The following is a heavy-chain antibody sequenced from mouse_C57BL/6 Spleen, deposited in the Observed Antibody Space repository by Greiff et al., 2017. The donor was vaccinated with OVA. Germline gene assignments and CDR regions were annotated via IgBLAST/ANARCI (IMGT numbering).Heavy chain of an antibody. Sequence: VQLQQSGAELVRPGASVKLSCKASGYTFTDYYINWVKQRPGQGLEWIARIYPGSGNTYYNEKFKGKAKLTAEKSSSTAYMQLSSLTSEDSAVYFCARYGDDLYFDYWGQGTTLTVSS. CDR3: ARYGDDLYFDY. CDR2: IYPGSGNT. J-gene: IGHJ2*01. V-gene: IGHV1-76*01. CDR1: GYTFTDYY. D-gene: IGHD2-2*01.